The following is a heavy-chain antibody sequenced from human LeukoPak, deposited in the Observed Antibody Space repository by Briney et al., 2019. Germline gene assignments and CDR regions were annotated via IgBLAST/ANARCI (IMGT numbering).Heavy chain of an antibody. CDR3: ERVRYYYYMDV. CDR2: IKQEGSEK. J-gene: IGHJ6*03. V-gene: IGHV3-7*01. Sequence: GGSLRLSCAASGFTFSSYWMSWVRQPPGKGLEWVANIKQEGSEKYYVDSVKGRFTISRDNAKNSLYLQMNSLRAEDTAVYYCERVRYYYYMDVWGKGTTVTISS. CDR1: GFTFSSYW.